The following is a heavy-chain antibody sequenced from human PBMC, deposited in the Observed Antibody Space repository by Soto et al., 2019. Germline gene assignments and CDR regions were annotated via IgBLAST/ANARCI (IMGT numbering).Heavy chain of an antibody. V-gene: IGHV5-51*01. CDR3: ARKFAPEFFDS. D-gene: IGHD3-10*01. CDR2: IYPGDSDT. J-gene: IGHJ4*02. Sequence: GWIRQPPGKGLEWMGIIYPGDSDTKYSPAFQGQVTISADKSINTAYLQWTSLEASDTAMYYCARKFAPEFFDSWGQGTLVTVSS.